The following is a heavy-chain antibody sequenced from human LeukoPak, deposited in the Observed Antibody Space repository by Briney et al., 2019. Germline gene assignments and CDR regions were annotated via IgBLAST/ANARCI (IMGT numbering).Heavy chain of an antibody. CDR1: GFTFSSYS. V-gene: IGHV3-48*01. CDR2: ISSSSSTI. Sequence: GGSLRLPCSASGFTFSSYSMNWVRQAPGTGLEWVSYISSSSSTIYYADSVKGRFTISRDNAKNSLYLQMNSLRAEDTAVYYCARGRGIAAAGSDYWGQGTLVTVSS. D-gene: IGHD6-13*01. CDR3: ARGRGIAAAGSDY. J-gene: IGHJ4*02.